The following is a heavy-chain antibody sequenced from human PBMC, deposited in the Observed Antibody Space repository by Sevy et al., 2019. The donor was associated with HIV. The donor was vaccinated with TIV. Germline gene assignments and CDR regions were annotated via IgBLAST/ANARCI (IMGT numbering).Heavy chain of an antibody. CDR3: AKGTSVLRFREVFSGMDV. D-gene: IGHD3-10*01. V-gene: IGHV3-30*18. J-gene: IGHJ6*02. CDR2: ISYDGSNK. CDR1: GFTFSSYA. Sequence: GGSLRLSCAASGFTFSSYAMSWVRQAPGKGLEWVAVISYDGSNKYYAGSVKGRFTISRDNSKSTLYLQMNSLRADDTAVYYCAKGTSVLRFREVFSGMDVWGQGTTVTVSS.